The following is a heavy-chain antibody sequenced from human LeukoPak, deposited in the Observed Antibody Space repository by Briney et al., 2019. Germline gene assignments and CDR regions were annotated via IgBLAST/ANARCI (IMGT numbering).Heavy chain of an antibody. D-gene: IGHD2-15*01. V-gene: IGHV1-69*04. J-gene: IGHJ4*02. CDR3: ARDGHCSGGSCPSYY. Sequence: SVKVSCNASGGPFSSYAISWVRQAPGQGLEWMGRIIPILGIANYAQKFQGRVTITADKSTSTAYMELSSLRSEDTAVYYCARDGHCSGGSCPSYYWGQGTLVTVSS. CDR1: GGPFSSYA. CDR2: IIPILGIA.